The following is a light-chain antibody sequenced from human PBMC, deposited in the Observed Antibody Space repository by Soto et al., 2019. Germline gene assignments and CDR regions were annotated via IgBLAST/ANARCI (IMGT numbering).Light chain of an antibody. J-gene: IGLJ3*02. V-gene: IGLV2-8*01. CDR3: SLVAGSNDRWV. CDR1: SSDIGAYNY. Sequence: QSALTQPPSASGSPGQSVTISCIGTSSDIGAYNYVSWYQQHPGKAPKLMIHEVNKLPSVFPDRCSGSKSGNTASLTVSGLQAEDEADYFCSLVAGSNDRWVFGGGTKVTVL. CDR2: EVN.